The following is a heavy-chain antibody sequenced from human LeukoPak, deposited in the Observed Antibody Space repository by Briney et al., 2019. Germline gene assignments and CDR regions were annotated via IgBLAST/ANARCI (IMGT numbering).Heavy chain of an antibody. J-gene: IGHJ4*02. D-gene: IGHD2-15*01. CDR3: AKLYCSGSSCYSIDH. CDR2: ITGSGDST. V-gene: IGHV3-23*01. CDR1: GFTFSNYA. Sequence: GGSLRLSCAASGFTFSNYAMSWVRQAPGKGPEWVSTITGSGDSTYYADSVKGRFTLSRDISKNTLYLQMNSLRAEDTAVYYCAKLYCSGSSCYSIDHWGQGTLVTVSS.